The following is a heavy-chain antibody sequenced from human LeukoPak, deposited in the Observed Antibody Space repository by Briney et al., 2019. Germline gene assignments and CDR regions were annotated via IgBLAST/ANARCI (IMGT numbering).Heavy chain of an antibody. D-gene: IGHD6-19*01. J-gene: IGHJ5*02. V-gene: IGHV4-4*07. CDR3: AKGAGPPWFDP. CDR1: GGSISSYY. Sequence: SETLSLTCTVSGGSISSYYWSWIRQPAGKGLEWIGRISSTGRTDYNPSLTSRVTISVDMSKNQLSMKLSSVTAADTAVYYCAKGAGPPWFDPWGQGILVTVSS. CDR2: ISSTGRT.